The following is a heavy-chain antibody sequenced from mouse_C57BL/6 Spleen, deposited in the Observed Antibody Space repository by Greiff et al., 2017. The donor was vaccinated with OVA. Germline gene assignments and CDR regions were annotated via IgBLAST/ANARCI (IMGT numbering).Heavy chain of an antibody. Sequence: QVQLQQPGAELVKPGASVKVSCKASGYTFTSYWMHWVKQRPGQGLEWIGRIHPSDSDTNYNQKFKGKATLTVDKSSSTAYMQLSSLTSEDSAVYYCAIIPFITTVVATDYWGQGTTLTVSS. J-gene: IGHJ2*01. CDR2: IHPSDSDT. V-gene: IGHV1-74*01. CDR1: GYTFTSYW. CDR3: AIIPFITTVVATDY. D-gene: IGHD1-1*01.